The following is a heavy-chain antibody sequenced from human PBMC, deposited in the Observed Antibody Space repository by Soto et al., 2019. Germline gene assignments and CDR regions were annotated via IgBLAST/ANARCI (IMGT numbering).Heavy chain of an antibody. J-gene: IGHJ4*02. CDR1: GGSISSYY. CDR2: IYYSGST. D-gene: IGHD2-15*01. CDR3: ARLYSEKVFDY. Sequence: SETLSLTCTVSGGSISSYYWSWIRQPPGKGLEWIGYIYYSGSTNYNPSLKSRVTILVDTSKNQFSLKLSSMTAADTAVYYCARLYSEKVFDYWGQGTLVTVSS. V-gene: IGHV4-59*12.